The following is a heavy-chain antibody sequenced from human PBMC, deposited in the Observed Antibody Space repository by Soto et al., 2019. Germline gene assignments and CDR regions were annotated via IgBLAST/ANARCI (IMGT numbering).Heavy chain of an antibody. CDR2: INDSGNI. V-gene: IGHV4-34*01. J-gene: IGHJ6*03. Sequence: QVQLQQWGAGLLKPSETLSLTCAVYGGSFSGYQCSWIRQTPGKGLEWTGEINDSGNINYNPSLKSRVTIFLDTPKKQISLKLSSVTAADTAVYYCARGLILWFGELSRRGGYYYYMDVWGKGTTVIVSS. CDR3: ARGLILWFGELSRRGGYYYYMDV. CDR1: GGSFSGYQ. D-gene: IGHD3-10*01.